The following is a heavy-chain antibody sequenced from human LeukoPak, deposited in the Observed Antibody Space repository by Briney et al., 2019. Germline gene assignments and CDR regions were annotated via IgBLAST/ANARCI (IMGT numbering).Heavy chain of an antibody. CDR1: GFTFSSYS. Sequence: GGSLRLSCAASGFTFSSYSMNWVRQAPGKGLGWVSSISSSSSYIYYADSVKGRFTISRDNAKNSLYLQMNSLRAEDTAVYYCARDVGGWFDPWGQGTLVTVSS. CDR3: ARDVGGWFDP. V-gene: IGHV3-21*01. J-gene: IGHJ5*02. CDR2: ISSSSSYI. D-gene: IGHD1-26*01.